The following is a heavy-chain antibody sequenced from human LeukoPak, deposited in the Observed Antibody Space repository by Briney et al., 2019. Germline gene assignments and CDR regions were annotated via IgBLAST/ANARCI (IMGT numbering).Heavy chain of an antibody. CDR3: ARDTALIITPGGPDY. Sequence: ASVKVSCKASGYTFASYGISWVRQAPGQGLEWIGWISAYNDDTRYAQHLQGRVTLTTDTSTGTAYMELRSLTSDDTALYYCARDTALIITPGGPDYWGQGTLVTVSS. CDR1: GYTFASYG. D-gene: IGHD3-10*01. CDR2: ISAYNDDT. J-gene: IGHJ4*02. V-gene: IGHV1-18*01.